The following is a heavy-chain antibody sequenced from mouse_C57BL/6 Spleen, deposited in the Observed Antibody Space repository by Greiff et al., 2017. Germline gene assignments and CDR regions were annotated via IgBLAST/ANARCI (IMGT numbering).Heavy chain of an antibody. CDR1: GYTFTSYW. Sequence: VQLQQPGAELVKPGASVKLSCKASGYTFTSYWITWVKQRPGQGLEWIGDIYPGSGSTNYNEKFKSKATLTVDTSSSTAYMQLSSLTSEDSAVYYCERSDGEYGYYAMDYWGQGTSVTVSS. J-gene: IGHJ4*01. CDR2: IYPGSGST. CDR3: ERSDGEYGYYAMDY. D-gene: IGHD2-13*01. V-gene: IGHV1-55*01.